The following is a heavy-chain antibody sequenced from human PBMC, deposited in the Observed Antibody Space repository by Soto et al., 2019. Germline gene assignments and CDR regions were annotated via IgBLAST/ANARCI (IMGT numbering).Heavy chain of an antibody. D-gene: IGHD3-10*01. CDR1: GFIFRSYG. V-gene: IGHV3-33*01. CDR2: IWYDGINK. Sequence: QVHLAESGGGVAQPGRSLRLSCAASGFIFRSYGMHWVRQAPGKGLEWVAFIWYDGINKYYADSVMGRFTISRDNSKNTLFLQMDSLRAEDTAVYYCVREADSGLLSFGNADYWGQGSLVTVSS. CDR3: VREADSGLLSFGNADY. J-gene: IGHJ4*02.